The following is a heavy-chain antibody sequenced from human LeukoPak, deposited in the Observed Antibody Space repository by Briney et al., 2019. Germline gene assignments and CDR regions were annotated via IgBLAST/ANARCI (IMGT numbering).Heavy chain of an antibody. Sequence: PSETLSLTCTVSGGSISSGNSYWSWIRQPAGKGLEWIGRIYTSGSTNYNPSLKSRVTISVDTSKNQFSLKLSSVTAADTAVYYCARNGLRDILTGYYLLWFDPWGQGTLVTVSS. CDR1: GGSISSGNSY. CDR2: IYTSGST. J-gene: IGHJ5*02. V-gene: IGHV4-61*02. D-gene: IGHD3-9*01. CDR3: ARNGLRDILTGYYLLWFDP.